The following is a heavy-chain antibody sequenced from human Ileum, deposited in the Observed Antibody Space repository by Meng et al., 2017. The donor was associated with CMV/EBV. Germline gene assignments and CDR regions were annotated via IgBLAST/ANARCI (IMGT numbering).Heavy chain of an antibody. CDR1: GGSVSSGSYY. J-gene: IGHJ4*02. Sequence: GSLRLSCTVSGGSVSSGSYYWSWIRQPPGKGLEWIGYIYYSGSNNYNPSLKSRVTISVDTSKNQFSLKLSSVTAADTAVYYCARGPYCSSTSCYPFDYWGQGTMVTVSS. CDR3: ARGPYCSSTSCYPFDY. V-gene: IGHV4-61*01. D-gene: IGHD2-2*01. CDR2: IYYSGSN.